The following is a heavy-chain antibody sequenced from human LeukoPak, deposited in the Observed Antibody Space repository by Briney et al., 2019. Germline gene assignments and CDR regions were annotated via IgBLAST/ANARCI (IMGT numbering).Heavy chain of an antibody. J-gene: IGHJ4*02. CDR3: VRGAYSYSSSWYYFDY. CDR2: IYYSGST. CDR1: GVSISSYY. V-gene: IGHV4-59*01. Sequence: SETLSLTCTVSGVSISSYYWSWIRQPPGKGLEWIGYIYYSGSTKYNPSLKSRVTISVDTSKNQFSLKLSSVTAADTAVYYCVRGAYSYSSSWYYFDYWGQGTLVTVSS. D-gene: IGHD6-13*01.